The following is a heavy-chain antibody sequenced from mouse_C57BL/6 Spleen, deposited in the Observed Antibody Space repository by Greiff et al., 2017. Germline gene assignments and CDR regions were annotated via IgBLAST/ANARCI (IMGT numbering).Heavy chain of an antibody. J-gene: IGHJ4*01. CDR1: GFSFNTYA. CDR3: VGWLHYAMDY. CDR2: IRSKSNNYAT. D-gene: IGHD2-3*01. Sequence: EVQLVESGGGLVQPKGSLKLSCAASGFSFNTYAMNWLRQAPGKGLEWVARIRSKSNNYATYYADSVKDRFTISRDDSESMLYLQMNNLKTEDTAMYYCVGWLHYAMDYWGQGTSVTVSS. V-gene: IGHV10-1*01.